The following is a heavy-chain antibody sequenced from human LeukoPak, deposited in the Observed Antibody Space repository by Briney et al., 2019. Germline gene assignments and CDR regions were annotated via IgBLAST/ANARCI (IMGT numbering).Heavy chain of an antibody. Sequence: GGSLRLSCAASGFIFSRNSMNWVRQAPGKGLEWVSSISSSSSYIYYADSVKGRFTISRDNAKNSLYLQMNSLRAEDTAVYYCARDRIAVAPLDYWGQGTLVTVSS. CDR3: ARDRIAVAPLDY. D-gene: IGHD6-19*01. CDR2: ISSSSSYI. CDR1: GFIFSRNS. V-gene: IGHV3-21*01. J-gene: IGHJ4*02.